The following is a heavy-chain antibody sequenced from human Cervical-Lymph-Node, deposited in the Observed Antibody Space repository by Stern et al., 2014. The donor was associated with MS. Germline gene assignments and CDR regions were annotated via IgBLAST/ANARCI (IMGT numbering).Heavy chain of an antibody. CDR1: GFTFTSST. V-gene: IGHV1-58*01. Sequence: QLLQPGPEVKKPGTSVKLSCKTSGFTFTSSTVQWVRQARGQRLEWIGWIVVGSANTDYAQKFKERVTITRDTSTRTIYMELSNLRSEDTAVYYCAADRFGLYHDENSPYIAFEYWGQGTLVTVSS. CDR3: AADRFGLYHDENSPYIAFEY. CDR2: IVVGSANT. D-gene: IGHD3-3*01. J-gene: IGHJ4*02.